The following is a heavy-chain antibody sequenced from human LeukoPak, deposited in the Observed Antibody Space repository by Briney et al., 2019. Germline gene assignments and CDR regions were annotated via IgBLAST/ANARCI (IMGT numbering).Heavy chain of an antibody. CDR1: GYTFTSYY. CDR2: INPSGGST. CDR3: ARDYYDSSGYYHAPYNWFDP. V-gene: IGHV1-46*01. J-gene: IGHJ5*02. Sequence: ASVKVSCKASGYTFTSYYMHWVRQAPGQGLEWMGIINPSGGSTSYAQKFQGRVTMTRDMSTSTVYMELSSLRSEDTAVYYCARDYYDSSGYYHAPYNWFDPWGQGTLVTVSS. D-gene: IGHD3-22*01.